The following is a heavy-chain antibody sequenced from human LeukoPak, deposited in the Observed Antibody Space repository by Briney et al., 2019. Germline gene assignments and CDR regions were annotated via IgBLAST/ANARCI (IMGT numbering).Heavy chain of an antibody. Sequence: SQTLSLTCAVSGGSISSGGYSWSWIRQPPGKGLEWIGYIYHSGSTYYNPSLKSRVTISVDRSKNQFSLKLSSVTAADTAIYYCQSRFLEWLLDYWGQGTLVTVSS. CDR1: GGSISSGGYS. D-gene: IGHD3-3*01. CDR3: QSRFLEWLLDY. V-gene: IGHV4-30-2*01. J-gene: IGHJ4*02. CDR2: IYHSGST.